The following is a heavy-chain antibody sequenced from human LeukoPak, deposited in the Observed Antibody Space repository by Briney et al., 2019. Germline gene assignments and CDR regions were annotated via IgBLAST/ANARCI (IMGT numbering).Heavy chain of an antibody. D-gene: IGHD6-13*01. CDR2: IWYDGSNK. CDR1: GFTFSSYG. V-gene: IGHV3-33*01. Sequence: PGRSLRLSCAASGFTFSSYGMHWVRQAPGKGLEWVAVIWYDGSNKYYADSVKGRFTISRDNSKNTLYLRMNSLRAEDTAVYYCARDSSSWYREWYFDLWGRGTLVTVSS. CDR3: ARDSSSWYREWYFDL. J-gene: IGHJ2*01.